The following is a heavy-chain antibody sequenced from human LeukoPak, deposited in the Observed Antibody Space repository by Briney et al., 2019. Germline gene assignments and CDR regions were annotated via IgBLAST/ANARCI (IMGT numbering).Heavy chain of an antibody. CDR3: ARAKEGIAAPYFDY. CDR1: GGTFSSYA. J-gene: IGHJ4*02. D-gene: IGHD6-13*01. V-gene: IGHV1-69*05. CDR2: IIPIFGTA. Sequence: SVKVSCKASGGTFSSYAISWVRQAPGQGLEWMGGIIPIFGTANYAQKFQGRVTITTDESTCTAYMELSSLRSEDTAVYYCARAKEGIAAPYFDYWGQGTLVTVSS.